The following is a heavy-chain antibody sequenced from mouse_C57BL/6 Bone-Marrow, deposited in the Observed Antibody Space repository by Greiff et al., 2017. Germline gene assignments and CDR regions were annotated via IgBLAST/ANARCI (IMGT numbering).Heavy chain of an antibody. CDR1: GYTFTSYW. CDR3: ARRPLITTVVSFDY. D-gene: IGHD1-1*01. CDR2: IYPGSGST. V-gene: IGHV1-55*01. Sequence: VQLQQPGAELVKPGASVKMSCKASGYTFTSYWITWVKQRPGQGLEWIGDIYPGSGSTNYNEKFKSKATLTVDTSSSTAYMQLSSLTSEDSAVYYCARRPLITTVVSFDYWGQGTTLTVSS. J-gene: IGHJ2*01.